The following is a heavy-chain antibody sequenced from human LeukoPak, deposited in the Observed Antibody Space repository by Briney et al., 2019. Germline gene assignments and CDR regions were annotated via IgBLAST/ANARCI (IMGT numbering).Heavy chain of an antibody. CDR1: GYTFTSDG. CDR3: ARDDRLEQQLGD. V-gene: IGHV1-18*01. Sequence: ASVKVSCKASGYTFTSDGISWRRQAPGQGLEWMGWISAYNGNTNYAQKLQGRVTMTTDTSTSTAYMELRSLRSDDTAVYYCARDDRLEQQLGDWGQGTLVNVSS. CDR2: ISAYNGNT. J-gene: IGHJ4*02. D-gene: IGHD6-13*01.